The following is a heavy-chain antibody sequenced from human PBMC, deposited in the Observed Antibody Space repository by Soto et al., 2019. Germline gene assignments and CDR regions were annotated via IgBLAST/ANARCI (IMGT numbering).Heavy chain of an antibody. J-gene: IGHJ4*02. V-gene: IGHV1-18*01. D-gene: IGHD1-1*01. CDR3: ARADALTGTTQFYFDY. CDR1: GYTFTMYG. CDR2: ISAYNGHP. Sequence: ASVKVSCKASGYTFTMYGISWVRQAPGQGLLWMGWISAYNGHPNYAQNFQDRVTVTTDTSTNTAYMELRSLRSDDTAVYFCARADALTGTTQFYFDYWGQGTPVTVS.